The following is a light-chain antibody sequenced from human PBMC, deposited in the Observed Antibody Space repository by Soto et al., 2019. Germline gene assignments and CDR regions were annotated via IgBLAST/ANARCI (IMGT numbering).Light chain of an antibody. CDR3: QQSYSTPLT. V-gene: IGKV1-39*01. CDR2: AAS. Sequence: DIQMTQSPSSLSASVGDRVTITCRASQSISSYLNWYQQKPGKAPKLLIYAASSLKSGVPSRFSGSGSGTDFTLTISSLQPEDFANYYCQQSYSTPLTFGGGTTVEI. CDR1: QSISSY. J-gene: IGKJ4*01.